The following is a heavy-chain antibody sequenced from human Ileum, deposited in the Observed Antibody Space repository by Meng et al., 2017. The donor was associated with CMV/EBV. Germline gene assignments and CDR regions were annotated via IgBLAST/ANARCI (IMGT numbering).Heavy chain of an antibody. D-gene: IGHD3-10*01. V-gene: IGHV4-4*07. CDR3: ARAAARGVPVDL. J-gene: IGHJ5*02. Sequence: QLQLQESGPRPLQPSETLPLTCHVTGGSFTSYYWTWIRQPAGKGLEWIGRIHPTGTTDDNPSLRSRVSMSLDKSKNQFSLKLTSVTAADTAVYYCARAAARGVPVDLWGQGTLVTVSS. CDR2: IHPTGTT. CDR1: GGSFTSYY.